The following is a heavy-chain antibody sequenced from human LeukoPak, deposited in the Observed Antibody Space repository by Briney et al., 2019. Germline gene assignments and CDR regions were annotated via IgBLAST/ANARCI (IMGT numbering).Heavy chain of an antibody. J-gene: IGHJ4*02. CDR1: GLTFSRSW. Sequence: PGGSLRLSCAASGLTFSRSWMSWVRQAPGKGLEWVAYISPDGSGKYYVDSVKGRFTISRDNAKNSLYLKMNSLRAEDTAAFYCATLDGGATFDYWGQGTLVTVSS. CDR2: ISPDGSGK. CDR3: ATLDGGATFDY. D-gene: IGHD3-16*01. V-gene: IGHV3-7*01.